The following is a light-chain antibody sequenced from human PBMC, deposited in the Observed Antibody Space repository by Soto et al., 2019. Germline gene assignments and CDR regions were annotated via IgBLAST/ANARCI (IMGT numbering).Light chain of an antibody. Sequence: EVVLTQSPGTLSLSPGERATLSCRASQSISSWLAWYQQKPGQAPRLLFYDASNRATGIPDRFSGSGSGADFSLTISRVEPEDFAVYYCQQYRYSLPNTFGQGTKLEIK. J-gene: IGKJ2*01. CDR2: DAS. V-gene: IGKV3-20*01. CDR1: QSISSW. CDR3: QQYRYSLPNT.